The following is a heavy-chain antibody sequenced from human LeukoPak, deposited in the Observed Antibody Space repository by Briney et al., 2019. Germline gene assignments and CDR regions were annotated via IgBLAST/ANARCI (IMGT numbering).Heavy chain of an antibody. CDR2: INHSGST. D-gene: IGHD5-24*01. Sequence: SGTLSLTCALYGGSLSGYYWSWIRQPPGEGLEWIGEINHSGSTYYNPSLKSRVTISVDTSKNQFSLKLSSVTAADTAVYYCARSQDGYFDYWGQGTLVTVSS. V-gene: IGHV4-34*01. CDR1: GGSLSGYY. CDR3: ARSQDGYFDY. J-gene: IGHJ4*02.